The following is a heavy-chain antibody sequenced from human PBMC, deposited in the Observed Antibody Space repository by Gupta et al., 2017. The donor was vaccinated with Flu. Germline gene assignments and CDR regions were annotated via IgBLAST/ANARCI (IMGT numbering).Heavy chain of an antibody. CDR3: ARPAGGVAQLTS. J-gene: IGHJ5*02. V-gene: IGHV3-73*02. Sequence: EVRLVESGGGLVQPGTSLKLSCAGSGFTFSESAIHWVRQASGKGLEWLGYIRGKYNNHAKVYAESMKGRITISRDDSRDTAYLQMDSIAGEDAAVYSCARPAGGVAQLTSWGQGTLVAVSS. CDR2: IRGKYNNHAK. D-gene: IGHD3-16*01. CDR1: GFTFSESA.